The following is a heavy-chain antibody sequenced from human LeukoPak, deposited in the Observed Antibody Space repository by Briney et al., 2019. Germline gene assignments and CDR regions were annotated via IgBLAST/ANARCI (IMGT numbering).Heavy chain of an antibody. J-gene: IGHJ5*02. D-gene: IGHD3-22*01. CDR1: GGSISSYY. CDR2: IYYSGST. V-gene: IGHV4-59*01. Sequence: SETLSLTCTVSGGSISSYYWSWIRQPPGKGLEWIGYIYYSGSTNYNPPLKSRVTISVDTSKNQFSLKLSSVTAADTAVYYCARGVHVRKYDSNHNCFDPWGQGTLVTVSS. CDR3: ARGVHVRKYDSNHNCFDP.